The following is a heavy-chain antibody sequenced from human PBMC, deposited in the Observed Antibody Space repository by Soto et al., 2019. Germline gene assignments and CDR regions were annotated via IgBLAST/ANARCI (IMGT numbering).Heavy chain of an antibody. CDR3: ARDGNYGDRRVDY. D-gene: IGHD4-17*01. Sequence: TLSLTCTVSGGSISSGYYYWSWIRQPPGKGLEWIGYIYYSGSTYYNPSLKSRVTISVDTSKNQFSLKLSSVTAADTAVYYCARDGNYGDRRVDYWGQGTLVTVSS. V-gene: IGHV4-30-4*01. CDR1: GGSISSGYYY. CDR2: IYYSGST. J-gene: IGHJ4*02.